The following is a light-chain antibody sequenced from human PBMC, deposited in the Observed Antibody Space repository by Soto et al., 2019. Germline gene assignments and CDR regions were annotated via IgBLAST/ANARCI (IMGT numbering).Light chain of an antibody. J-gene: IGLJ2*01. Sequence: QSVLTQPPSASGTPGQRVTISCSGSSSNIGGNTVNWYQQLPGTAPRVLIYSNNQRPSGVPDRFSGSKSGTSASLAISGLQSEDEADYYCAAWDDSLTAVVFGGVTTLTVL. CDR3: AAWDDSLTAVV. V-gene: IGLV1-44*01. CDR2: SNN. CDR1: SSNIGGNT.